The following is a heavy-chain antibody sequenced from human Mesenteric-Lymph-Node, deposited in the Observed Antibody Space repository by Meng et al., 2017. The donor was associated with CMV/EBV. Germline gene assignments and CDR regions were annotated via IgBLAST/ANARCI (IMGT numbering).Heavy chain of an antibody. CDR2: IYYSGST. J-gene: IGHJ5*02. D-gene: IGHD4-17*01. CDR1: GCSVSSGSFF. Sequence: TVSGCSVSSGSFFWSWIRQPPGKRLEWIGNIYYSGSTNYNPSIKSRVTISADTSKNQFSLKVTSVTAADTAVYYCAALVQATTGWFDPWGQGTLVTVSS. V-gene: IGHV4-61*01. CDR3: AALVQATTGWFDP.